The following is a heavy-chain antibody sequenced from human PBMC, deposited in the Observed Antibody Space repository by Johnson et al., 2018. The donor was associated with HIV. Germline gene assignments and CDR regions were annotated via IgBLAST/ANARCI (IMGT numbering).Heavy chain of an antibody. J-gene: IGHJ3*02. Sequence: VQLVESGGGVVQPGGSLRLSCAASGFTFSSYDMHWVRQATGKGLEWVSAIGTAGDTYYPGSVKGRFTISRDNAKNSLYLQMNSLRAEDTAVYYCASGIAVAGTLLDAFDIWGQGTMVTVSS. CDR1: GFTFSSYD. D-gene: IGHD6-19*01. CDR2: IGTAGDT. CDR3: ASGIAVAGTLLDAFDI. V-gene: IGHV3-13*01.